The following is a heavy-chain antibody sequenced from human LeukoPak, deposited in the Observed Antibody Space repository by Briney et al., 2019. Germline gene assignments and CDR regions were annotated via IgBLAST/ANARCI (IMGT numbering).Heavy chain of an antibody. CDR2: INPNSGGT. CDR3: ARDLGVIRIAAAGTFYFDY. CDR1: GYTFTGYY. J-gene: IGHJ4*02. D-gene: IGHD6-13*01. Sequence: GASVKVSCKASGYTFTGYYMHWVRQAPGQGLEWMGWINPNSGGTNYAQKSQGRVTMTRDTSISTAYMELSRLRSDDTAVYYCARDLGVIRIAAAGTFYFDYWGQGTLVTVSS. V-gene: IGHV1-2*02.